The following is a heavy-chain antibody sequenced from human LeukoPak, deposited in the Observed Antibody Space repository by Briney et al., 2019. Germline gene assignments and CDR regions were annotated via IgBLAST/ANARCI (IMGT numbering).Heavy chain of an antibody. Sequence: ASVKVSCKASGGTFSSYAISWVRQAPGQGLEWMGGIIPIFGTANYAQKFQGRVTITADESTSTAYMELSSLRSEDTALYYCAREGSYCGGDCYSDAFDIWGQGTMVTVSS. CDR2: IIPIFGTA. CDR1: GGTFSSYA. J-gene: IGHJ3*02. D-gene: IGHD2-21*01. V-gene: IGHV1-69*13. CDR3: AREGSYCGGDCYSDAFDI.